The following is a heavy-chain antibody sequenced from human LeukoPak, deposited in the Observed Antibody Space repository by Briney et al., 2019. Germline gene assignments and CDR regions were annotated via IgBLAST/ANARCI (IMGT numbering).Heavy chain of an antibody. J-gene: IGHJ4*02. V-gene: IGHV4-59*01. CDR1: GGSISSYY. D-gene: IGHD2-15*01. CDR3: AGGYCSGGSCYSLDY. Sequence: SETLSLTCTVSGGSISSYYWSWIRQPPGKGLEWIGYIYYSGSTNYNPSLKSRVTISVDTSKNQFSLKLSSVTAADTAVYYCAGGYCSGGSCYSLDYWGRGTLVTVSS. CDR2: IYYSGST.